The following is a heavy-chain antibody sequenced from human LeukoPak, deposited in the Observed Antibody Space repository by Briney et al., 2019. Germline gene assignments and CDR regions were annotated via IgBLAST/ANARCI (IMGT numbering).Heavy chain of an antibody. CDR2: ISTSSSYI. CDR1: GFTFSSYG. D-gene: IGHD1-26*01. V-gene: IGHV3-21*01. CDR3: ARCLGSGSYLFDAFDI. Sequence: GGSLRLSCAASGFTFSSYGMHWVRQAPGKGLEWVSSISTSSSYIYYADSVKGRFTVSRDNAKNSLYLQMNSLRAEDTAVYYCARCLGSGSYLFDAFDIWGPGTMVTVSS. J-gene: IGHJ3*02.